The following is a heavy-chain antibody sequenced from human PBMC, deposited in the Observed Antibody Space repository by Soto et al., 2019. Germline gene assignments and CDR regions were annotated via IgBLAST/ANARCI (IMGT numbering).Heavy chain of an antibody. CDR3: TRRFSDGWYSDY. J-gene: IGHJ4*02. D-gene: IGHD6-19*01. V-gene: IGHV3-33*01. Sequence: QVQLVESGGGVIQPGRSLRLSCAASGFIFSGYGMHWDRQAPGKGLEWVAVIWYDGSNENYADSVKGRFTISRDNSKNTLYLQMNSLRAEDTAVYHCTRRFSDGWYSDYWGQGTLVTVSS. CDR2: IWYDGSNE. CDR1: GFIFSGYG.